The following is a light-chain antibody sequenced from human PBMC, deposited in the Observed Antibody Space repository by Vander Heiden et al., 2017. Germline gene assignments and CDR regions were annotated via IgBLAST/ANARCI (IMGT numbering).Light chain of an antibody. CDR2: GAS. Sequence: EIVMTQSPATLSVSPGERATLSCRASQSVSSNLAWYQQKPGQAPRLLIYGASTRATGIPARFSGSGSGTEFTLTISSLQSEDFAVYYCQQYNNGPPSWTFGQGTKVXIK. J-gene: IGKJ1*01. V-gene: IGKV3-15*01. CDR3: QQYNNGPPSWT. CDR1: QSVSSN.